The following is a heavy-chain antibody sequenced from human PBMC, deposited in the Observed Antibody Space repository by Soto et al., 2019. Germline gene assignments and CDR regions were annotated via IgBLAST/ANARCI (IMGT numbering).Heavy chain of an antibody. D-gene: IGHD5-18*01. Sequence: QVQLQESGPGLMKPSETLSLTCTVAGGSISSYYWSWIRQPPGKGLEWIGYIYYSGSTNYNPSLKSRVTISVDTSKNQFSLKLSSVTAADTAVYYCARFTAMVLVDWGQGTLVTVSS. V-gene: IGHV4-59*01. CDR3: ARFTAMVLVD. J-gene: IGHJ4*02. CDR2: IYYSGST. CDR1: GGSISSYY.